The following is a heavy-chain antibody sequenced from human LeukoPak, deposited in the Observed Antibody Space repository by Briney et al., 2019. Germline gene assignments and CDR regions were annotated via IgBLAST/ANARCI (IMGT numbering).Heavy chain of an antibody. Sequence: SETLSLTCAVYGGSFSGYYWSWIRQPPGKGLEWIGEINHSGSTNYNPSLKSRVTISVDTSKNQFSLKRTSVTAADTAVYYCARGDVGTTAVPFDPWGQGTLVTVSS. J-gene: IGHJ5*02. D-gene: IGHD1-26*01. CDR3: ARGDVGTTAVPFDP. CDR2: INHSGST. CDR1: GGSFSGYY. V-gene: IGHV4-34*01.